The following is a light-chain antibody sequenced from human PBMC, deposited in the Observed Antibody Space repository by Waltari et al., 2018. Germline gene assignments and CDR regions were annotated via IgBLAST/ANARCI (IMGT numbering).Light chain of an antibody. V-gene: IGLV1-47*01. CDR2: RNN. CDR1: SSNIGSNY. CDR3: AAWDDSLSGRVV. Sequence: QSVLTQPPSASGTPGQRVTISCSGSSSNIGSNYVSWYQQRPGPAPKLLIYRNNQRPSGVPDRFSGSKSGTSASLAISGLRSEDEADYDCAAWDDSLSGRVVFGGGTKLTVL. J-gene: IGLJ2*01.